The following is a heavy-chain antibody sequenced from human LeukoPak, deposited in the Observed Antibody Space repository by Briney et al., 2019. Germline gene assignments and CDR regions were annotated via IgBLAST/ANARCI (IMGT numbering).Heavy chain of an antibody. CDR1: GGSISSYY. V-gene: IGHV4-59*01. J-gene: IGHJ6*02. Sequence: SETLSLTCTVSGGSISSYYWSWLRQPPGKGLEWIGYIYYSGSTNYNPSLKSRVTISVDTSKNQFSLKLSSVTAADTAVYYCARDIAVAGTGMYYYGMDVWGQGTTVTVSS. D-gene: IGHD6-19*01. CDR3: ARDIAVAGTGMYYYGMDV. CDR2: IYYSGST.